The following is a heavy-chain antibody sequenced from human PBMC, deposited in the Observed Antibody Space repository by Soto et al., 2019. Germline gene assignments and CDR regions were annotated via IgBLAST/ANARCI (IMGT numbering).Heavy chain of an antibody. CDR2: ISGSGGST. CDR1: GFTFSSYA. D-gene: IGHD6-19*01. V-gene: IGHV3-23*01. CDR3: VEVSYSSGWFYFDY. Sequence: EVQLLESGGGLVQPGGSLRLSCAASGFTFSSYAMSWVRQAPGKGLEWVSAISGSGGSTYYADSVKGRFTISRDNSKNTLYLQMNCLRAEDTAVYYCVEVSYSSGWFYFDYWGQGTLVTVSS. J-gene: IGHJ4*02.